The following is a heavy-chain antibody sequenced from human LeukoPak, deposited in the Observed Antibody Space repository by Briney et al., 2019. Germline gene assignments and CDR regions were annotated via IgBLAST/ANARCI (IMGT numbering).Heavy chain of an antibody. CDR1: GYTFTGYY. J-gene: IGHJ6*03. CDR3: ASLHPVTVAGTPNYYYYYMDV. D-gene: IGHD6-19*01. Sequence: ASVTVSCKASGYTFTGYYMHGVRQAPGQGREWMGRINHKSGGTNYAQKFRGRATMTRDTSIHTDYMDLSGLTSDDTAVYYCASLHPVTVAGTPNYYYYYMDVWGKGTTVTVSS. CDR2: INHKSGGT. V-gene: IGHV1-2*06.